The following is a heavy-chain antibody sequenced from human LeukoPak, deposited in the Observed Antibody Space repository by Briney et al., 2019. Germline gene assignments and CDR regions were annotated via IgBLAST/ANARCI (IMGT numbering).Heavy chain of an antibody. CDR2: ISAYNGNT. Sequence: GASVKVSCKASGYTFTSYGISWVRQAPGQGLEWMGWISAYNGNTNYAQKLQGRVTMTRGTSTSTVYMELSSLRSEDTAVYYCATALPDRGSYRSTQYYFDYWGQGTLVTVSS. D-gene: IGHD3-16*02. V-gene: IGHV1-18*01. CDR1: GYTFTSYG. J-gene: IGHJ4*02. CDR3: ATALPDRGSYRSTQYYFDY.